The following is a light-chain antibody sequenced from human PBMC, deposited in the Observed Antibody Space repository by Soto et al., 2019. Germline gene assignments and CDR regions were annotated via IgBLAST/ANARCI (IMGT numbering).Light chain of an antibody. CDR2: EVS. Sequence: QSVLTQPASGLGSQGQRFTIPCTGTSRKLGSYTYVSCYKQHPGKAPKLMIYEVSHRPSGVSDRFSGSKSGNTASLTISGLQAEDEADYFCSSYISTSSLSRVFGGGTKVTVL. J-gene: IGLJ3*02. CDR1: SRKLGSYTY. CDR3: SSYISTSSLSRV. V-gene: IGLV2-14*01.